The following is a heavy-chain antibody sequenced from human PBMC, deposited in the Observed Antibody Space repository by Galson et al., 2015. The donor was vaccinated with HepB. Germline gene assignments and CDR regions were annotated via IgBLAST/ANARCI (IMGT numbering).Heavy chain of an antibody. V-gene: IGHV3-66*01. CDR1: GFTVSGNY. D-gene: IGHD3-22*01. Sequence: SLRLSCAASGFTVSGNYMYWVRQAPGKGLEWVSVIYSGGSTYYADSVKGRFTISRDNSKNTLYLQMNSLRAEDTAVYYCARDYVDSSGYYSIPFDYWGQGTLVTVSS. CDR2: IYSGGST. CDR3: ARDYVDSSGYYSIPFDY. J-gene: IGHJ4*02.